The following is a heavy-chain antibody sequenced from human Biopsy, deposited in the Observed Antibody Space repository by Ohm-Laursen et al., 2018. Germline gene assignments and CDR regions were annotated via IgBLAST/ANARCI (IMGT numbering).Heavy chain of an antibody. J-gene: IGHJ5*02. Sequence: AASVKVSCKASGYTFTGYHVHWVRQAPGQGLGWMGWINAKTGDTNYAQKFQGRVTMTRDTSISTAYVDLSSLRSDDTAVYYCTRGGYYYDSLAYYYWFDPWGQGTLVTVSS. CDR1: GYTFTGYH. D-gene: IGHD3-22*01. V-gene: IGHV1-2*02. CDR3: TRGGYYYDSLAYYYWFDP. CDR2: INAKTGDT.